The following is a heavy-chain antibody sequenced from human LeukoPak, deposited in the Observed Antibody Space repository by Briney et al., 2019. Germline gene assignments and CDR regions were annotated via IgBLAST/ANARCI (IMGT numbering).Heavy chain of an antibody. CDR2: ISYDGSNK. V-gene: IGHV3-30-3*01. D-gene: IGHD3-10*01. CDR1: GFTFSSYA. CDR3: AKEITMVPRIVDV. J-gene: IGHJ6*02. Sequence: GGSLRLSCAASGFTFSSYAMHWVRQAPGKGLEWVAVISYDGSNKYYADSVKGRFTISRDNSKNTLYLQMNSLRAEDTAVYYCAKEITMVPRIVDVWGQGTTVTVSS.